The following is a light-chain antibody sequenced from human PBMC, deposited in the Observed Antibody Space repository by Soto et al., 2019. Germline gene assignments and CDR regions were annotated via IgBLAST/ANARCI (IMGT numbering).Light chain of an antibody. CDR1: SSNIGAGYD. CDR2: GNS. V-gene: IGLV1-40*01. J-gene: IGLJ2*01. Sequence: QSVLTQPPSVSGAPGQRVTISCTGSSSNIGAGYDVHWYQQLPGTAPKLLIYGNSNRPSGVPDRFSGSKSGPSASLAITGLQAEDEADYYCQSYDSSLSGLFGGGTKLTVL. CDR3: QSYDSSLSGL.